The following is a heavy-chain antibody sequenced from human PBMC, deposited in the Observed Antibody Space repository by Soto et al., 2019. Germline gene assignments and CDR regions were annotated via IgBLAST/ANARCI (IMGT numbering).Heavy chain of an antibody. CDR2: INHSGST. D-gene: IGHD3-10*01. CDR1: GGSFSGCY. V-gene: IGHV4-34*01. J-gene: IGHJ6*02. CDR3: ARGESLYYYGSGQYYYGMDV. Sequence: SETLSLTCAVYGGSFSGCYWSWIRQPPGKGLEWIGEINHSGSTNYNPSLKSRVTISVDTSKNQFSLKLSSVTAADTAVYYCARGESLYYYGSGQYYYGMDVWGQGTTVTVSS.